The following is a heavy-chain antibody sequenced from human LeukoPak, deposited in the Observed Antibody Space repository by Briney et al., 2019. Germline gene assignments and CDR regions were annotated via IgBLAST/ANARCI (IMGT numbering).Heavy chain of an antibody. D-gene: IGHD3-22*01. Sequence: GGSLRLSCAASGFTFSSYSMNWVRQAPGKGLEWVSYIKSSSNTIYYADSVKGRFTISRDNAKNSLYLQMNSLRAEDTAVYYCARVYYYDSSGYYSLDSWGQGTLVTVSS. CDR2: IKSSSNTI. V-gene: IGHV3-48*01. J-gene: IGHJ4*02. CDR1: GFTFSSYS. CDR3: ARVYYYDSSGYYSLDS.